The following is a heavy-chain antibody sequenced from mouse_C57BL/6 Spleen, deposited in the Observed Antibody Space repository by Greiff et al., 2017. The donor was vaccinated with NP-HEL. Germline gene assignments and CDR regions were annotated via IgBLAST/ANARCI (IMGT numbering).Heavy chain of an antibody. CDR1: GYTFTSYW. J-gene: IGHJ2*01. CDR3: ARRGITGSLFDY. V-gene: IGHV1-69*01. Sequence: VQLQQPGAELVMPGASVKLSCKASGYTFTSYWMHWVKQRPGQGLEWIGEIDPSDSYTNYNQKFKGKSTLTVDKSSSTAYMQLSSLTSEDSAVYYCARRGITGSLFDYWGQGTTLTVSS. D-gene: IGHD4-1*01. CDR2: IDPSDSYT.